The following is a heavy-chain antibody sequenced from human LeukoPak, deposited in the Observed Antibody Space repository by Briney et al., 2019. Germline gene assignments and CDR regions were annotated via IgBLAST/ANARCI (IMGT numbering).Heavy chain of an antibody. D-gene: IGHD3-22*01. V-gene: IGHV3-53*01. CDR3: ASGYYDSSGYYHDY. CDR2: IYSGGST. J-gene: IGHJ4*02. CDR1: GFTVSSNY. Sequence: GGSLRLSCAASGFTVSSNYMSWVRQAPGKGPEWVSVIYSGGSTYYADSVKGRFTISRDNSKNTLYLQMNSLRAEDTAVYCCASGYYDSSGYYHDYWGQGTLVTVSS.